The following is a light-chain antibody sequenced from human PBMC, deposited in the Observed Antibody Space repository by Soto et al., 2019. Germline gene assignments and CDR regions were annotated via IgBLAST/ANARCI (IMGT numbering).Light chain of an antibody. Sequence: DIQMTQFPSSLSASVGDRVTITCRASQGIRNALGWYQQKPGKAPKRLIYAASSLQGGVPSRFGGSGSGTESTLAITSLQPEDSATFYCLHHSTYPLTFGHGTKMDIK. CDR1: QGIRNA. V-gene: IGKV1-17*01. CDR3: LHHSTYPLT. J-gene: IGKJ1*01. CDR2: AAS.